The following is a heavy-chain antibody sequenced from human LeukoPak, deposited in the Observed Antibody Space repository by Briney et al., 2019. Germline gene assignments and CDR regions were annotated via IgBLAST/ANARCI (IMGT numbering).Heavy chain of an antibody. V-gene: IGHV3-30*18. CDR2: ISYDGRNI. D-gene: IGHD2-2*01. J-gene: IGHJ4*02. CDR3: AKGPLRGTAAAIDY. CDR1: GFTFNNYG. Sequence: GALRHSCAASGFTFNNYGMHWVRQAPGKGLEWVAVISYDGRNIHYPDSVKGRFTISRDISTDTLWLQMDSLRTEDTAVYYCAKGPLRGTAAAIDYWGQGTLVTVSS.